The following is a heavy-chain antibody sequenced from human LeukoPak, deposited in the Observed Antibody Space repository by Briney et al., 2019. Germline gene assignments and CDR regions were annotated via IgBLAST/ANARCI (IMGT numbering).Heavy chain of an antibody. V-gene: IGHV3-7*03. J-gene: IGHJ4*02. CDR3: AREYSGWGSNFDY. CDR2: IKEDGSQK. CDR1: GFTFNSYW. D-gene: IGHD6-19*01. Sequence: GGSLRLSCAASGFTFNSYWMTWVRQAPGKGLEWVANIKEDGSQKYYVDSVKGRFTISRDNTENSLYPQMNRLRAEDTAVYYCAREYSGWGSNFDYWGQGTLVTVSS.